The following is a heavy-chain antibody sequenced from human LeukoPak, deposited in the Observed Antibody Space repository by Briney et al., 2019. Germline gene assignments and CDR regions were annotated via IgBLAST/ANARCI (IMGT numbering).Heavy chain of an antibody. V-gene: IGHV1-18*01. CDR3: ARHRPRDFWSGYHPNWFDP. J-gene: IGHJ5*02. CDR1: GYTFTSYG. CDR2: ISAYNGNT. D-gene: IGHD3-3*01. Sequence: ASVKVFCKASGYTFTSYGISWVRQAPGQGLEWMGWISAYNGNTNHAQKLQGRVTMTTDTSTSTAYMELRSLRSDDTAVYYCARHRPRDFWSGYHPNWFDPWGQGTLVTVSS.